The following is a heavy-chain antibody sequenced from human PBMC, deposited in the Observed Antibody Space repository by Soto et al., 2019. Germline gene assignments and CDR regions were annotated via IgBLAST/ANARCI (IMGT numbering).Heavy chain of an antibody. Sequence: QVQLQESGPGLVKPSQTLSLTCTVSGGSISSGDYYWSWIRQPPGKGLEWIGYIYYSGSTYYNPSLKSRITIXXDXSXXQFSLKLSSVTAADTAVYYCARSRVLRYFPNWFDPWGQGTLVTVSS. J-gene: IGHJ5*02. V-gene: IGHV4-30-4*01. CDR1: GGSISSGDYY. CDR3: ARSRVLRYFPNWFDP. D-gene: IGHD3-9*01. CDR2: IYYSGST.